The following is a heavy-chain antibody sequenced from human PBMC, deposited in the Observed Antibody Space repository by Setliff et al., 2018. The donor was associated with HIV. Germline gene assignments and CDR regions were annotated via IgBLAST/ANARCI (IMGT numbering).Heavy chain of an antibody. CDR2: IYKAGKT. V-gene: IGHV3-53*01. CDR3: AKGGYGGAYYVAGY. CDR1: GFTFNSYW. Sequence: GESLKISCVASGFTFNSYWMYWVRQAPGKGLVWVTLIYKAGKTYYADFVKGRFTIARDDTKNTVSLQMTNLEPGDTAMYYCAKGGYGGAYYVAGYWGQGTKVTVSS. J-gene: IGHJ4*02. D-gene: IGHD5-18*01.